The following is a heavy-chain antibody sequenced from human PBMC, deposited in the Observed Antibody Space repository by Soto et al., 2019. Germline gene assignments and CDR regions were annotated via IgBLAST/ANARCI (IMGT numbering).Heavy chain of an antibody. V-gene: IGHV3-23*01. D-gene: IGHD2-15*01. J-gene: IGHJ3*01. Sequence: EVQLLESGGGLVQPGGSLRLSCAASGFTFNIFAMSWVRQAPGKGLEWVSSIGGGDDDTDYAASVKGRFTISRDNSKNPVVLQMSSVGAEATAVYYCAKDRMDHKSVWDPFDLWGQGTMVTVSS. CDR1: GFTFNIFA. CDR3: AKDRMDHKSVWDPFDL. CDR2: IGGGDDDT.